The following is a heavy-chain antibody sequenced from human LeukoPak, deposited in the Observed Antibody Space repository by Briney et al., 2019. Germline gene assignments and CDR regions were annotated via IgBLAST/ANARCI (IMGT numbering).Heavy chain of an antibody. CDR1: GFNFSSFA. CDR2: VSGSGGYT. Sequence: PGGSLRLSCAASGFNFSSFAMSWVRQAPGKGLEWVSGVSGSGGYTYYADSVKGRFTISRDNSKNTLYLQMNSLRAEDTAVYYCAKVKVVVTEGPSDYWGQGTLVTVSS. D-gene: IGHD2-21*02. J-gene: IGHJ4*02. CDR3: AKVKVVVTEGPSDY. V-gene: IGHV3-23*01.